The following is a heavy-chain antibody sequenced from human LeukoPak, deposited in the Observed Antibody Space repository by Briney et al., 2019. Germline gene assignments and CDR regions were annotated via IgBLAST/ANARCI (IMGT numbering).Heavy chain of an antibody. CDR2: IRCDGSNK. CDR1: GFTFSSYG. D-gene: IGHD6-19*01. V-gene: IGHV3-30*02. Sequence: PGRSLRLSCAASGFTFSSYGMHWVRQAPGKGLEWVAFIRCDGSNKYDADSVKGRFTISRDNSKNTLYLQMNSLRAEDTAVYYCAKAKWLMGVDYWGQGTLVTVSS. CDR3: AKAKWLMGVDY. J-gene: IGHJ4*02.